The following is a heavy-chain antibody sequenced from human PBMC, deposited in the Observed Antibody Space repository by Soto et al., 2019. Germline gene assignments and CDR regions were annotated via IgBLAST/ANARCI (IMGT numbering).Heavy chain of an antibody. CDR3: AKDRAYITFGGVIALVSSGMDV. D-gene: IGHD3-16*02. Sequence: GGALRLSCAASVFTFSSYGMHWVRQGPGKGLEWVAVISYDGSNKYYADSVKGRFTISRDNSKNTLYLQMNSLRAEDTAVYYCAKDRAYITFGGVIALVSSGMDVWGQGTTVTVSS. V-gene: IGHV3-30*18. CDR2: ISYDGSNK. J-gene: IGHJ6*02. CDR1: VFTFSSYG.